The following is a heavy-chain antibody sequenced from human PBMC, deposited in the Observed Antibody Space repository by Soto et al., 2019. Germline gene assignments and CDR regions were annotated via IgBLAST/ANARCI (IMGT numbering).Heavy chain of an antibody. V-gene: IGHV1-69*01. D-gene: IGHD5-12*01. J-gene: IGHJ4*02. CDR2: IIPIFGTA. Sequence: QVQLVQSGAEVKKPGSSVKVSCKASGGTFSSYAISWVRQAPGQGLEWMGGIIPIFGTANYAQKFQGRVTITADESTSTADMERSSLRSEDTAVYYGARNGGRRGLHLGYWGQGTLVTVSS. CDR1: GGTFSSYA. CDR3: ARNGGRRGLHLGY.